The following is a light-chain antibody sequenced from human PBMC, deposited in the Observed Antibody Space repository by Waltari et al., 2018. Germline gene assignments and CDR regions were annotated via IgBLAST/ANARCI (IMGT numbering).Light chain of an antibody. V-gene: IGKV3-20*01. J-gene: IGKJ4*01. CDR3: QQYGSSPVT. CDR2: DAS. CDR1: QFISSNY. Sequence: EVVLTQSPGTLSLSPGETATLSCRASQFISSNYLAWYQQKPGQAPRLLIYDASNRATGSADRFSGSGSGTVFTLTIRRLEPEDFALYYCQQYGSSPVTFGGGTKVEIK.